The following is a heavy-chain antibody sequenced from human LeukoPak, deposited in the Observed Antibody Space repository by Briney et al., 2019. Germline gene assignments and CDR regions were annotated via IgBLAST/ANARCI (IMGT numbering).Heavy chain of an antibody. V-gene: IGHV3-30*03. CDR3: ATNYAKYHAPFDY. Sequence: GGSLRLSCAASGFTFSSYGMHWVRQAPGKGLEWVAVISYDGSNKYYADSVKGRFTISRDNSKNTLYLQMNSLRAEDTAVYYCATNYAKYHAPFDYWGQGTLVTVSS. CDR2: ISYDGSNK. J-gene: IGHJ4*02. D-gene: IGHD2-2*01. CDR1: GFTFSSYG.